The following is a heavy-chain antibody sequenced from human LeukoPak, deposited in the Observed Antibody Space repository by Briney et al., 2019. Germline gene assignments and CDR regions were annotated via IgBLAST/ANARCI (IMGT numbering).Heavy chain of an antibody. J-gene: IGHJ4*02. Sequence: PGRSLRLSXTASGFTFGDYAMSWVRQAPGKGLEWVGFIRSKAYGGTTEYAASVKGRFTISRDDSKSIAYLQMNSLKTEDTAVYYCTRADIDCSSTSCYLYWGQGTLVTVSS. V-gene: IGHV3-49*04. CDR2: IRSKAYGGTT. D-gene: IGHD2-2*01. CDR1: GFTFGDYA. CDR3: TRADIDCSSTSCYLY.